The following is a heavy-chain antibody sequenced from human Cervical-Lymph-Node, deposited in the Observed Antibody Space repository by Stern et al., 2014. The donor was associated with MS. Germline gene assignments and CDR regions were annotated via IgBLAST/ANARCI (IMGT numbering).Heavy chain of an antibody. CDR3: ARDRGYVRDAFDI. J-gene: IGHJ3*02. CDR2: IWYDGSNK. D-gene: IGHD3-16*01. Sequence: VQLVESVGGVVQPGRSLRLSCAASGFTFSSYGMHWVRTAPGKGLEWVAVIWYDGSNKYYADSVKGRFTISRDNSKNTLYLQMNSLRAEDTAVYYCARDRGYVRDAFDIWGQGTMVTVSS. CDR1: GFTFSSYG. V-gene: IGHV3-33*01.